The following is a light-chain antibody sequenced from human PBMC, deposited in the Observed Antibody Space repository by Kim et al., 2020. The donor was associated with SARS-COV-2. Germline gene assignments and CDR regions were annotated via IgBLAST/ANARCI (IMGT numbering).Light chain of an antibody. Sequence: APEKTARSTCGGNNIGGKSVHWYQQKPGQAPVLVIYYDSDRPSGIPERFSGSNSGNTATLTISRVEAGDEADYSCQVWDKSGDHPVFGGGTQLTVL. CDR3: QVWDKSGDHPV. J-gene: IGLJ2*01. CDR2: YDS. V-gene: IGLV3-21*04. CDR1: NIGGKS.